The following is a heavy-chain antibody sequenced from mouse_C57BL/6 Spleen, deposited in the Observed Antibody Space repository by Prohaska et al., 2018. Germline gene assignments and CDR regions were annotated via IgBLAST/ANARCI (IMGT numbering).Heavy chain of an antibody. CDR1: GYTFTDYY. J-gene: IGHJ4*01. Sequence: SVKMSCKASGYTFTDYYMNWVKQSHGKSLEWIGVINPYNGGTSYNQKFKGKATLTVDKSSSTAYMELNSLTSEDSAVYYCARHSSPYAMDYWGQGTSVTVSS. CDR2: INPYNGGT. CDR3: ARHSSPYAMDY. V-gene: IGHV1-19*01. D-gene: IGHD1-1*01.